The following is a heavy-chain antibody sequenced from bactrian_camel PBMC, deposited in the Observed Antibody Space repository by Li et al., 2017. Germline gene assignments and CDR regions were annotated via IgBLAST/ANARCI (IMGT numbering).Heavy chain of an antibody. Sequence: EVQLVESGGGSVQAGGSLRLSCVASGYTRSSNVIVMGWFRQAPGKAREGLASIYSGGGHTYYADSVRDRFTISKDNANHNLYLQMNNLKPEDTAMYYCAADGRNGGSAYHCRDVRQFYYSGQGTQVTVS. J-gene: IGHJ4*01. V-gene: IGHV3S31*01. CDR3: AADGRNGGSAYHCRDVRQFYY. CDR1: GYTRSSNVIV. CDR2: IYSGGGHT. D-gene: IGHD1*01.